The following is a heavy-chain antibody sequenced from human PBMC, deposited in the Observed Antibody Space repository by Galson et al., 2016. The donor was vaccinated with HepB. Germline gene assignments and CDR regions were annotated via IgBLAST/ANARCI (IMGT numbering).Heavy chain of an antibody. J-gene: IGHJ3*02. CDR1: GDTYSNYA. D-gene: IGHD4-11*01. Sequence: SVKISCKASGDTYSNYAISWLRQAPGQGPEWMGGIIPIVPLTNYAQKFQGRVTITADRSTAYESTTTLYMELSSLGSEDTALYYCAHSTVTTLLPKFDAFDIWGQETMVTVSS. CDR2: IIPIVPLT. V-gene: IGHV1-69*10. CDR3: AHSTVTTLLPKFDAFDI.